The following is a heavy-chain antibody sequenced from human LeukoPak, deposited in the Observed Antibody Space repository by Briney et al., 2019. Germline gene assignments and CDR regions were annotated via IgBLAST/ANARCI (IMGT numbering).Heavy chain of an antibody. CDR2: ISGSGGST. J-gene: IGHJ4*02. CDR1: KFNFNNYG. D-gene: IGHD3-16*01. V-gene: IGHV3-23*01. CDR3: AKDRGDTYGHELFDY. Sequence: GGSLRLSCTTSKFNFNNYGMTWVRQAPGKGLEWVSSISGSGGSTQYAPSVQGRFTISRDNSKNTLYLQMNSLRAEDTAVYYCAKDRGDTYGHELFDYRGQGTLVTVSS.